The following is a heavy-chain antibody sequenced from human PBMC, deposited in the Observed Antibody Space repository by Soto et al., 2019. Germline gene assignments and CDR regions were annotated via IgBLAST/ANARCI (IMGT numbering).Heavy chain of an antibody. CDR1: GYTFTSYA. CDR3: ARGPGGPDGPGDY. CDR2: TNAGNGNT. J-gene: IGHJ4*02. D-gene: IGHD2-15*01. Sequence: QVQLVQSGAEVKKPGASVKVSCKASGYTFTSYAMHWVRQAPGQRLEWMGWTNAGNGNTKYSQKFQGRVTITRDTSASTAYMELSSLRSEDTAVYYCARGPGGPDGPGDYWGQGTLVTVSS. V-gene: IGHV1-3*01.